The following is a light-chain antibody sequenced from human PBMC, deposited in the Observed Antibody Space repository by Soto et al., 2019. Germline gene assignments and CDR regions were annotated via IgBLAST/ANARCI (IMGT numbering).Light chain of an antibody. CDR2: FAS. V-gene: IGKV3-15*01. J-gene: IGKJ4*01. CDR3: QQYNQWPLT. Sequence: EIVMTQSPATLSVSPGEKATLSCRASQTVSNNLAWYQQKPGQAPRLLIYFASTRATGIPARFSGSGSGTEFTLTIRSLQPEDFAVYYCQQYNQWPLTFGGGTKAETK. CDR1: QTVSNN.